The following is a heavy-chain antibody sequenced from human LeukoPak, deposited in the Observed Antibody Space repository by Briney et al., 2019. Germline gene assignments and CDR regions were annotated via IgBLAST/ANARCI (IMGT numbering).Heavy chain of an antibody. CDR3: ALSSGAYNSAGYFDY. J-gene: IGHJ4*02. D-gene: IGHD2-15*01. CDR2: IYPNASDT. Sequence: GDSLKISCKGSGYSFTNYWIGWVRQMPGKGLEWMGIIYPNASDTRYSPSFRGQVIISADKSITTAYLQWNSLKASDTAMYYCALSSGAYNSAGYFDYWGQGALVTVSS. CDR1: GYSFTNYW. V-gene: IGHV5-51*01.